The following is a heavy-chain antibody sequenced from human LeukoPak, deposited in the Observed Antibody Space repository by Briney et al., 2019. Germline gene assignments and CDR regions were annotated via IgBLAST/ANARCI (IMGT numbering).Heavy chain of an antibody. J-gene: IGHJ4*02. Sequence: GGSLRLSCAASGFTFSSYSMNWVRQAPGKGLEWVSSISSSSSYIYYADSVKGRFTISRDNAKNSLYLQMNSLRAEDTAVYYCARGPTPYCSSTSCYFDYWGQGTLVTVSS. CDR3: ARGPTPYCSSTSCYFDY. CDR1: GFTFSSYS. V-gene: IGHV3-21*01. CDR2: ISSSSSYI. D-gene: IGHD2-2*01.